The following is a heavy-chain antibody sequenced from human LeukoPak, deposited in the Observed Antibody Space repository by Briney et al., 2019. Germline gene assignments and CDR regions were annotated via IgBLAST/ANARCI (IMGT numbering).Heavy chain of an antibody. V-gene: IGHV3-74*01. Sequence: PGGSLRLSCAASGFTFSSDWVHWGRQAPGMGLVCVSRIHSDGSSTSYAHSVKGRFTISRHNPKNTLYLQMNSLRAEDTGVYYCASSGGSYYYYYMDVWGKGTTVTVSS. J-gene: IGHJ6*03. CDR3: ASSGGSYYYYYMDV. D-gene: IGHD3-16*01. CDR1: GFTFSSDW. CDR2: IHSDGSST.